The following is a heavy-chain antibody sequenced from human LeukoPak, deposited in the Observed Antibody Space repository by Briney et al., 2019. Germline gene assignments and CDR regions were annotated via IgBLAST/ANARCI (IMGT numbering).Heavy chain of an antibody. Sequence: GGSLRLSCVASGITFSSCAMSWVRQAPGKGLEWVSSISDSGDNTYYADSVKGRFTISKDNSKNTLYLQMNSLTDEDTAIYYCAKDRTAMALHGFDYWGQGTLVTVSS. CDR1: GITFSSCA. CDR3: AKDRTAMALHGFDY. CDR2: ISDSGDNT. D-gene: IGHD5-18*01. V-gene: IGHV3-23*01. J-gene: IGHJ4*02.